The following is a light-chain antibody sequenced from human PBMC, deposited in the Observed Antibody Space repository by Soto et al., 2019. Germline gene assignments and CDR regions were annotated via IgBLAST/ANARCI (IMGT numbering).Light chain of an antibody. CDR1: SSDIGNYNF. Sequence: QSALTQPASVSGSPGQSITISCTGTSSDIGNYNFVSWYQQHPGKAPKLMIYEVSSRPPGVSNRFSGSKSGNTASLTISGLQAEDEADYYCSSYTITTALVFGTGTKVTVL. CDR2: EVS. CDR3: SSYTITTALV. J-gene: IGLJ1*01. V-gene: IGLV2-14*03.